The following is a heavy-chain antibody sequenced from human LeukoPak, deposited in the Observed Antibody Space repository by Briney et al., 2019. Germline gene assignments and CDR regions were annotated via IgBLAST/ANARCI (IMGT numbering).Heavy chain of an antibody. Sequence: GGSLRLSCAASGFIFSNYWMTWVRPAPGKGLEWVANIKPNGGEQYYVDSVKGRFTISRDNAKNSLYLQMNSLRADDTAVYYCASQPSAVAGNYWGQGTLVTVSS. CDR1: GFIFSNYW. D-gene: IGHD6-19*01. CDR2: IKPNGGEQ. CDR3: ASQPSAVAGNY. J-gene: IGHJ4*02. V-gene: IGHV3-7*02.